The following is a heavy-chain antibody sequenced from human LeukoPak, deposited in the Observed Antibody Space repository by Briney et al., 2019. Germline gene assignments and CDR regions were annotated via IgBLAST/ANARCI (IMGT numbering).Heavy chain of an antibody. V-gene: IGHV3-11*01. Sequence: GRSLRLSCAASGFTFSDYYMSWIRQAPGKGLEWVSYISSSGSTIYYADSVKGRFTISRDNAKNSLYLQMNSLRAEDTAVYYCATPRVDDAFDIWGQGTLVTVSS. CDR2: ISSSGSTI. CDR3: ATPRVDDAFDI. CDR1: GFTFSDYY. J-gene: IGHJ3*02.